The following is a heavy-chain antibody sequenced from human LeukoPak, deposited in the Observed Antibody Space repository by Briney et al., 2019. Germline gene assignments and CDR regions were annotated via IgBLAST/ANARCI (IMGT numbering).Heavy chain of an antibody. CDR2: ISGSGAYT. D-gene: IGHD3-10*01. CDR1: GFTFSSYA. Sequence: QAGGSLRLSCAASGFTFSSYAMSWVRQAPGKGLEWVSTISGSGAYTYYADSVKGQFTISRDNSKNTLYLQMNSLRAEDTAVYYCAKYFASGSHYKSPHWGQGTLATVSS. CDR3: AKYFASGSHYKSPH. V-gene: IGHV3-23*01. J-gene: IGHJ1*01.